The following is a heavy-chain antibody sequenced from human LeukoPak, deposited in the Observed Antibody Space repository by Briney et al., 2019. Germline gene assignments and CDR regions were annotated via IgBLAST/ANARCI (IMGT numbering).Heavy chain of an antibody. J-gene: IGHJ6*03. CDR2: ISAYNGNT. CDR3: ARANPEGVAARPGKLRPSYYYYMDV. V-gene: IGHV1-18*01. Sequence: GASVKVSCKASGYTFTSYGISWVRQAPGQGLEWMGWISAYNGNTNYAQKLQGRVTMTIDTSTSTAYMELRSLRSDDTAVYYCARANPEGVAARPGKLRPSYYYYMDVWGKGTTVTVSS. CDR1: GYTFTSYG. D-gene: IGHD6-6*01.